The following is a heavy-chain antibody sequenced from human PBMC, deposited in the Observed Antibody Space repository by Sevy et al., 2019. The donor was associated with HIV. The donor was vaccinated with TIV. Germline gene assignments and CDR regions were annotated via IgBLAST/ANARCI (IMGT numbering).Heavy chain of an antibody. CDR2: ISAYNGNT. Sequence: GPSVKVSCKASGYTFTSYGISWVRQAPGQGLEWMGRISAYNGNTNYAQKLQGRVTMTTDTSTSTAYMELRSLRSDDTAVYYCARDMVVAAWYYGMDVWGQGTTVTVSS. J-gene: IGHJ6*02. CDR1: GYTFTSYG. V-gene: IGHV1-18*01. D-gene: IGHD2-15*01. CDR3: ARDMVVAAWYYGMDV.